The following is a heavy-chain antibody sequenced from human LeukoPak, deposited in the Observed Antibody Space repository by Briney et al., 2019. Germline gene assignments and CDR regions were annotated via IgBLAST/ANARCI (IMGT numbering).Heavy chain of an antibody. J-gene: IGHJ5*02. CDR3: ASMRLVTTWFDP. D-gene: IGHD6-19*01. CDR2: ISHSGSTT. CDR1: GGSFSNYY. V-gene: IGHV4-34*01. Sequence: SETLSLTCAVYGGSFSNYYWSWIRQPPGKGLEWIGEISHSGSTTNYNPSLKSRVTISVDTSRNQFSLKLTSVTAADTAVYYCASMRLVTTWFDPWGQGILVTVSS.